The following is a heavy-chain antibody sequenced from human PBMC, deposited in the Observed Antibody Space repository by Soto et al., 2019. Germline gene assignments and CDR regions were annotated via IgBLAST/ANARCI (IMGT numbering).Heavy chain of an antibody. CDR1: GFTISSYG. J-gene: IGHJ4*02. CDR3: ATWNGGFDY. Sequence: QVQLVESGGGVVQPGRSLRLSCAASGFTISSYGMHWVRQAPGKGLEWVAVISYDGSYKYYADSVKGRFTISRDNSKNTLYLQMNSLRAEDTAVYYCATWNGGFDYWGQGTLVTVSS. V-gene: IGHV3-30*03. CDR2: ISYDGSYK. D-gene: IGHD3-16*01.